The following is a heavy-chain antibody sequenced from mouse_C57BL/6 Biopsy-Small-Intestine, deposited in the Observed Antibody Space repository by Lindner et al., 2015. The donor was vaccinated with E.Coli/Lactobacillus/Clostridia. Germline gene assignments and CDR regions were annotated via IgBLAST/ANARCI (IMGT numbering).Heavy chain of an antibody. Sequence: VQLQESGAELIRPGTSVKMSCEVSGYTFTNYWIGWAKQRPGHGLEWIGDIYLGGGHTNYNAKFKGKATLTADKSSSTAYMQFISLTSEDSAIYYCAGKKGDYYGSSHWYFDVWGTGTTVTVSS. V-gene: IGHV1-63*01. CDR3: AGKKGDYYGSSHWYFDV. J-gene: IGHJ1*03. CDR1: GYTFTNYW. CDR2: IYLGGGHT. D-gene: IGHD1-1*01.